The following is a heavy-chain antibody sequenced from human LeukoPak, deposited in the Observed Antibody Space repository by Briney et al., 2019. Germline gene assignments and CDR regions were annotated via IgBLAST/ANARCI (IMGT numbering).Heavy chain of an antibody. J-gene: IGHJ4*02. CDR1: GYTFTDYY. V-gene: IGHV1-2*02. CDR3: ATGVATAFTY. CDR2: VNPDSGDS. Sequence: ASVKVSREASGYTFTDYYIHWVRQAPGQGLEWMAFVNPDSGDSYSAPKFQGRVTMTRDTSISTASMELKWLTSDDTAVYYCATGVATAFTYWGQGTLLTVSS. D-gene: IGHD5-12*01.